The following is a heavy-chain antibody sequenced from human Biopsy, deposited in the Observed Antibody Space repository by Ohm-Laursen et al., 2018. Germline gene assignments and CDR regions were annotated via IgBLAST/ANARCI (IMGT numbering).Heavy chain of an antibody. CDR2: ISGSGAYT. Sequence: GSLRLSCTASGFNFDSYAMTWVRQAPGRGLECVSVISGSGAYTYYADSVKGRFTISRDNSKNTLYLQMNSLRVEDTAVYYCARDGAGSYHDYWGQGTLVTVSS. J-gene: IGHJ4*02. CDR3: ARDGAGSYHDY. V-gene: IGHV3-23*01. D-gene: IGHD3-10*01. CDR1: GFNFDSYA.